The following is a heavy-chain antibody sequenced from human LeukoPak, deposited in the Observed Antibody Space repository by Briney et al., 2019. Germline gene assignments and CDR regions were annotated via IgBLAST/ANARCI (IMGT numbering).Heavy chain of an antibody. D-gene: IGHD6-13*01. J-gene: IGHJ4*02. CDR3: AKTRPLDSSSWSHGDY. CDR2: ISGSGSHA. V-gene: IGHV3-23*01. CDR1: GFSFGSYA. Sequence: GGSLRLSCAASGFSFGSYAMGWTRQAPGQGLEWVSAISGSGSHANYAESVKGRFTISRDNSKNALYLQMHSLIAADTAVYYCAKTRPLDSSSWSHGDYWGQGTLVTVSS.